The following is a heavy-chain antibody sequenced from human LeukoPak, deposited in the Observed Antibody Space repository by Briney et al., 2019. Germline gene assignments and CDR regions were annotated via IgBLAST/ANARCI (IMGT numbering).Heavy chain of an antibody. Sequence: GGSLRLSCAASGFIFSNYWMNWVRETPGKGLEWVANIKKDGSEKNYVDSVKGRFTISRDNAKNSLYLQMNSLRAEDTAVYYCAKDSGSYQGLDYWGQGTLVTVSS. CDR3: AKDSGSYQGLDY. CDR2: IKKDGSEK. D-gene: IGHD1-26*01. J-gene: IGHJ4*02. V-gene: IGHV3-7*01. CDR1: GFIFSNYW.